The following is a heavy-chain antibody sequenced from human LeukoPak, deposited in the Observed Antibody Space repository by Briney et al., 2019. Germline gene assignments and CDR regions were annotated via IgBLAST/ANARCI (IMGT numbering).Heavy chain of an antibody. V-gene: IGHV3-23*01. CDR1: GFTFSCYA. J-gene: IGHJ5*02. D-gene: IGHD3-22*01. CDR3: AKDVTMIVANWFDP. Sequence: GGSLRLSCAASGFTFSCYAMSWVRQAPGKGLEWVSAISGSGGSTYYAGSVKGRFTISRDNSKNTLYLQMNSLRAEDTAVYYCAKDVTMIVANWFDPWGQGTLVTVSS. CDR2: ISGSGGST.